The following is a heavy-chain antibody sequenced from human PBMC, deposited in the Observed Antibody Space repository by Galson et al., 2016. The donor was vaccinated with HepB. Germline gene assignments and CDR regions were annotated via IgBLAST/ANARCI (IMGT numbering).Heavy chain of an antibody. D-gene: IGHD1-26*01. CDR2: IYAGGTP. J-gene: IGHJ4*02. CDR1: EFTVSNKY. CDR3: STAVASGYLGAGALLGFDS. Sequence: SLRLSCAASEFTVSNKYMAWVRQAPGKGLEWLSVIYAGGTPYYSDSARGRFIISRDSSTNTLHLHMKNLRVEDTAIYYCSTAVASGYLGAGALLGFDSWGQGTLVIVSS. V-gene: IGHV3-53*01.